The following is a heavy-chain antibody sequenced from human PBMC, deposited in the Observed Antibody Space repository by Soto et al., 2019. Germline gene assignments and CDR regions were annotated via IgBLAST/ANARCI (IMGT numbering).Heavy chain of an antibody. J-gene: IGHJ6*02. D-gene: IGHD6-19*01. V-gene: IGHV3-23*01. Sequence: PGGSLRLSCAASGFTFSSYAMSWVRQAPGKGLEWVSAISGSGGSTYYADSVKGRFTISRDNSKNTLYPQMNSLRAEDTAVYYCAKGSYSSGWYSGSGSYYYGMDVWGQGTTVTVSS. CDR1: GFTFSSYA. CDR2: ISGSGGST. CDR3: AKGSYSSGWYSGSGSYYYGMDV.